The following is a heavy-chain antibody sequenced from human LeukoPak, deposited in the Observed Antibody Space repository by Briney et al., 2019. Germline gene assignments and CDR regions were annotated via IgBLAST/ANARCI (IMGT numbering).Heavy chain of an antibody. J-gene: IGHJ6*02. Sequence: GGSLRLSCAASGFTFSSYSMNWVRQAPGKGLEWVSSISSSSSYIYYADSVKGRFTISRDNAKNSLYLQMNSLRAEDTAVYYCARGTGLYGSGSDYYYGMDVWGQGTTVTVSS. CDR2: ISSSSSYI. V-gene: IGHV3-21*01. D-gene: IGHD3-10*01. CDR3: ARGTGLYGSGSDYYYGMDV. CDR1: GFTFSSYS.